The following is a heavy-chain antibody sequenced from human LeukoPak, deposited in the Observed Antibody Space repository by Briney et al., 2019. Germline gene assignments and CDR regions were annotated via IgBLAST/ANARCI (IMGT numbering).Heavy chain of an antibody. CDR3: ATGRIVVVVAATIPFDY. J-gene: IGHJ4*02. CDR2: IYYSGST. V-gene: IGHV4-39*01. Sequence: PSETLSLTCTVSGGSISSSSYYWGWIRQPPGNGLEWIGSIYYSGSTYYNPSLKSRVTISVDTSKNQFSLKLSSVTAADTAVYYCATGRIVVVVAATIPFDYWGQGTLVTVSS. CDR1: GGSISSSSYY. D-gene: IGHD2-15*01.